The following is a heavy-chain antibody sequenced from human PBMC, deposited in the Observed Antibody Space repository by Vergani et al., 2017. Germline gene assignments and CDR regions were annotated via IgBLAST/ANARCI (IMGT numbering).Heavy chain of an antibody. CDR2: IRSKAYGGTT. D-gene: IGHD2-2*01. J-gene: IGHJ4*02. Sequence: EVQLVESGGGLVQPGRSLRLSCTASGFTFGDYAMSWVRQAPGKGLEWVGFIRSKAYGGTTEYAASVKGRFTISRDDSKSIAYLQMNSLKTEDTAVYYCTRDVGYCSSTSCSVYYFDYWGQGTLVTVSS. CDR3: TRDVGYCSSTSCSVYYFDY. V-gene: IGHV3-49*04. CDR1: GFTFGDYA.